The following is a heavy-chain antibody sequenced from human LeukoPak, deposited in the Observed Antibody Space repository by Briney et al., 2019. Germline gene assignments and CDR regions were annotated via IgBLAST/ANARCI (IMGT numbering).Heavy chain of an antibody. V-gene: IGHV1-8*02. CDR1: GYTFTSYD. D-gene: IGHD5-24*01. Sequence: ASVKVSCKASGYTFTSYDINWVRQATGQGLEWMGWMNPNSGNTGYAQKFQGRVTMTRDTSTSTVYMELSSLRSEDTAVYYCARVSVETGAFDIWGQGTMVTVSS. CDR3: ARVSVETGAFDI. CDR2: MNPNSGNT. J-gene: IGHJ3*02.